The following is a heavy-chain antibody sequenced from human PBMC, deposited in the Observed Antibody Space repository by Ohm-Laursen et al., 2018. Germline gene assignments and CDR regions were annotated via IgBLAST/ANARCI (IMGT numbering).Heavy chain of an antibody. Sequence: SLRLSCAASGFPFSIHAMGWVRQAPGKGLEWVSAISGSGGSTYYADSVKGRFTISRDNSKNTLYLQMNSLRAEDTAVYYCAKGSVSGHGRYNWFDPWGQGTLVTVSS. D-gene: IGHD1-26*01. V-gene: IGHV3-23*01. J-gene: IGHJ5*02. CDR1: GFPFSIHA. CDR2: ISGSGGST. CDR3: AKGSVSGHGRYNWFDP.